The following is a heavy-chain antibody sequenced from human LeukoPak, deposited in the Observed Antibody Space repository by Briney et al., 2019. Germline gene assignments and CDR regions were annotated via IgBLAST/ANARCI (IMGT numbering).Heavy chain of an antibody. CDR1: GGSISSGGYY. Sequence: SSETLSLTCTVSGGSISSGGYYWSWIRQHPGKGLEWIGYIYCSGSTYYNPSLKSRVTISVDTSKNQFSLKLSSVTAADTAVYYCARTYGYCSGGSCYKNWFDPWGQGTLVTVSS. CDR2: IYCSGST. V-gene: IGHV4-31*03. D-gene: IGHD2-15*01. J-gene: IGHJ5*02. CDR3: ARTYGYCSGGSCYKNWFDP.